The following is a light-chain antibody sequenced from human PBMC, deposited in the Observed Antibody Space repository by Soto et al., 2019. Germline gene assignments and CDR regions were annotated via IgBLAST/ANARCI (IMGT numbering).Light chain of an antibody. V-gene: IGKV3-20*01. Sequence: EIVLTQSPGTLSLSPGERATLSYRASQRVSSTYLAWYQQKPGQAPRLLIYSASSRATGIPDRFRGSGSGTDFTLTISRLEPEDFAVYYCQQYGTSLITFGQGTRLEIK. J-gene: IGKJ5*01. CDR2: SAS. CDR1: QRVSSTY. CDR3: QQYGTSLIT.